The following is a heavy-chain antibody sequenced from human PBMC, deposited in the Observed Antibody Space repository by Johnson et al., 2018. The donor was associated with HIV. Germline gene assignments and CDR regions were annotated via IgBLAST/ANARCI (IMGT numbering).Heavy chain of an antibody. Sequence: QVQLLESGGGVVQPGRSLRLSCAASGFRFSTYAMHWVRQAPGKGLEWVALISYDGSNKYYTDSVKGRFTISRDNSKNTLYLQMNSMKTEDTAVYYCTTDENCGGDCYSGDAFDIWGQGTMVTVSS. J-gene: IGHJ3*02. D-gene: IGHD2-21*01. CDR3: TTDENCGGDCYSGDAFDI. CDR1: GFRFSTYA. CDR2: ISYDGSNK. V-gene: IGHV3-30-3*01.